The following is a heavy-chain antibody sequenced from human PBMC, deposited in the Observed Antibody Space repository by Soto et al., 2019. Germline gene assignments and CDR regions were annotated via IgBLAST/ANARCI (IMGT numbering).Heavy chain of an antibody. CDR1: GFTFSSYW. Sequence: EVQLVESGGGLVQPGGSLRLSCAASGFTFSSYWMHWVRQAPGKGLVWVSRINSDGSSTSYADSVKGRFTISRDNAKNPVYLQMNSLRAEDTAVYYCAIRASYYDSSGYFDYWGQGTLVTVSS. CDR2: INSDGSST. J-gene: IGHJ4*02. V-gene: IGHV3-74*01. CDR3: AIRASYYDSSGYFDY. D-gene: IGHD3-22*01.